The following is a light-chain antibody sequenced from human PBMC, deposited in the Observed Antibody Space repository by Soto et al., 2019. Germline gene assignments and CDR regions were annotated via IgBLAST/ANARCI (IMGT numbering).Light chain of an antibody. V-gene: IGKV3-20*01. CDR3: QQYGSLWT. CDR1: QSVSSSH. CDR2: GAS. J-gene: IGKJ1*01. Sequence: EIVLTQSPGTLSLSPGERATLSCRASQSVSSSHLAWYQQKPGRAPTLLIYGASSRATGIPDRFSGSGSGTDFTLTISGLEPGDFAVYYCQQYGSLWTFGQGTKVEIK.